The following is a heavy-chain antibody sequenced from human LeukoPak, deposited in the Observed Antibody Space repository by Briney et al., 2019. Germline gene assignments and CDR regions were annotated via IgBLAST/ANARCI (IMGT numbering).Heavy chain of an antibody. Sequence: SQALSLTCGISGDSVSSNSAAWNWIRQSPSRGLEWLGRTFYRSNWYNDYAPSVKSRITVNPDTSKNQFSLQLNSVTPEDTAVYYCARGSFYTFDIWGQGTMVTVSS. V-gene: IGHV6-1*01. CDR1: GDSVSSNSAA. CDR2: TFYRSNWYN. CDR3: ARGSFYTFDI. D-gene: IGHD2/OR15-2a*01. J-gene: IGHJ3*02.